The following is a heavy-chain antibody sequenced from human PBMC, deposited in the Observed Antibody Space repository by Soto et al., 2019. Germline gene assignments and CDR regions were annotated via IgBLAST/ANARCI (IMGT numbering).Heavy chain of an antibody. J-gene: IGHJ6*02. D-gene: IGHD2-2*02. Sequence: PSETLSLTCTVSGGSVSSGSYYWSWIRQPPGKGLEWIGYIYYSGSTNYNPSLKSRVTISVNTSKNQFSLKLSSVTAADTVVYYCARLVVVPAAIGYYGMDVWGQGTTVTVSS. CDR1: GGSVSSGSYY. V-gene: IGHV4-61*01. CDR2: IYYSGST. CDR3: ARLVVVPAAIGYYGMDV.